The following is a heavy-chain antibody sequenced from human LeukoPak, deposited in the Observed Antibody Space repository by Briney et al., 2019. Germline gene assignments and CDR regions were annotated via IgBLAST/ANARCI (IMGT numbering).Heavy chain of an antibody. J-gene: IGHJ4*02. CDR2: ITTSTGTP. CDR3: ARDDCSTPSCLGY. Sequence: ASVKVSCKASGYTFTGYSINWLRQAPGQGLEWMGLITTSTGTPTYAQGFTGRFVFSLDTSVSTTYLHINSLKAEDTAVYYCARDDCSTPSCLGYWGLGTLVTVSS. V-gene: IGHV7-4-1*02. CDR1: GYTFTGYS. D-gene: IGHD2-2*01.